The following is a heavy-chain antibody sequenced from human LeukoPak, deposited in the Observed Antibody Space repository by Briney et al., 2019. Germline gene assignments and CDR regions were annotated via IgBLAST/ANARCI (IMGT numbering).Heavy chain of an antibody. CDR1: GFSLRDYS. J-gene: IGHJ4*02. CDR2: ISSSSRYT. CDR3: AKDLNWGGR. V-gene: IGHV3-21*04. D-gene: IGHD7-27*01. Sequence: PGGSLRLSCAASGFSLRDYSMDWVRQAPGKGLEWVSSISSSSRYTFYVDSVKGRFTISRDNSKNTLYLQMNSLRAEDTAVYYCAKDLNWGGRWGQGTLVTVSS.